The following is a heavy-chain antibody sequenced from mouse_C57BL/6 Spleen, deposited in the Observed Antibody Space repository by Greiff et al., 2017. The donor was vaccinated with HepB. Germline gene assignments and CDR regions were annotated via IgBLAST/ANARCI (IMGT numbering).Heavy chain of an antibody. CDR3: ARDRTVVATPWYFDV. V-gene: IGHV3-1*01. J-gene: IGHJ1*03. D-gene: IGHD1-1*01. CDR1: GYSITSGYD. Sequence: EVQLQESGPGMVKPSQSLSLTCTVTGYSITSGYDWHWIRHFPGNKLEWMGYISYSGSTNYNPSLKSRISITHDTSKNHFFLKLNSVTTEDTATYYCARDRTVVATPWYFDVWGTGTTVTVSS. CDR2: ISYSGST.